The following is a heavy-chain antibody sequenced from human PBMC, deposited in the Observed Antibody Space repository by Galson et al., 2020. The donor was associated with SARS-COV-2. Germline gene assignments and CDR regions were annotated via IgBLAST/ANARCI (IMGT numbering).Heavy chain of an antibody. CDR1: GFTFSSYS. CDR2: ISSSSSYI. J-gene: IGHJ6*02. CDR3: ARDAPNWGKRKGWGYYGMDV. D-gene: IGHD7-27*01. V-gene: IGHV3-21*01. Sequence: GESLKISCAASGFTFSSYSMNWVRQAPGKGLEWVSSISSSSSYIYYADSVKGRFTISRDNAKNSLYLQMNSLRAEDTAVYYCARDAPNWGKRKGWGYYGMDVWGQGTTVTVSS.